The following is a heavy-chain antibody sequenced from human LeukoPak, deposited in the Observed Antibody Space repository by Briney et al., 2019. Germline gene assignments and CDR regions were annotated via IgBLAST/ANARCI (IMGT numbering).Heavy chain of an antibody. D-gene: IGHD1-14*01. J-gene: IGHJ6*03. V-gene: IGHV1-69*13. CDR3: ARVGPWVNPDYYYYYMDV. CDR2: IIPIFGTA. Sequence: SAKVSCEASGGTFSSYAISWVRQAPGQGLEWMGGIIPIFGTANYAQKFQGRVTITADESTSTAYMELSSLRSEDTAVYYCARVGPWVNPDYYYYYMDVWGKGTTVTVSS. CDR1: GGTFSSYA.